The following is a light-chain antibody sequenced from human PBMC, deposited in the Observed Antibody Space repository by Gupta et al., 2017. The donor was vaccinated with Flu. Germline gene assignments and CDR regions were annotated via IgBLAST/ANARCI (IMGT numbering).Light chain of an antibody. Sequence: SVLTQAPSASGTPGQRVTISCSGSRSNIGSNTVNWYRQLPGTAPKLLIYTNNQRPSGVPDRFSGSKSGTSASLAISGLQAEDEADYYCAAWDDGRNGQVFGGGTKLTVL. CDR1: RSNIGSNT. V-gene: IGLV1-44*01. CDR3: AAWDDGRNGQV. J-gene: IGLJ3*02. CDR2: TNN.